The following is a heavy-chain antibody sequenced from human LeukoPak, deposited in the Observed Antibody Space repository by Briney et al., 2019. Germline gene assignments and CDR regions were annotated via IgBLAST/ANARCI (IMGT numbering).Heavy chain of an antibody. CDR3: ARDGYYYDSSGYHYFDY. Sequence: SETLSLTCTVSGGSISSGDYYWSWIRQPPGKGLEWIGYIYYSGSTYYNPFLKSRVTISVDTSKNQFSLKLSSVTAADTAVYYCARDGYYYDSSGYHYFDYWGQGTLVTVSS. D-gene: IGHD3-22*01. CDR2: IYYSGST. J-gene: IGHJ4*02. V-gene: IGHV4-30-4*02. CDR1: GGSISSGDYY.